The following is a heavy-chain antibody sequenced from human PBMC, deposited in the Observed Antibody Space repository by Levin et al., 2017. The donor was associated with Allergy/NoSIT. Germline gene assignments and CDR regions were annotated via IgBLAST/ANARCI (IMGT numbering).Heavy chain of an antibody. CDR1: GFTFDDYA. V-gene: IGHV3-9*01. CDR3: AKGYCSSTSCYNDY. D-gene: IGHD2-2*02. Sequence: TGGSLRLSCAASGFTFDDYAMHWVRQAPGKGLEWVSGISWNSGSIGYADSVKGRFTISRDNAKNSLYLQMNSLRAEDTALYYCAKGYCSSTSCYNDYWGQGTLVTVSS. CDR2: ISWNSGSI. J-gene: IGHJ4*02.